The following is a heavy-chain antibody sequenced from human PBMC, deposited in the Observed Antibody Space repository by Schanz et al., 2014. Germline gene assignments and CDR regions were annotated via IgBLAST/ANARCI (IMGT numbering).Heavy chain of an antibody. V-gene: IGHV1-46*03. J-gene: IGHJ3*02. Sequence: QVQLVQSGAEVKKPGASVRVSCKASGYIFGSHGMTWVRQAPGQGLEWMGIINPSVGNTNYAQKFRGRVTMTRDTSTSTVYMELSSLRSEDTAVYFCARGPSTGAFDIWGQGTMVTVSS. CDR2: INPSVGNT. CDR3: ARGPSTGAFDI. CDR1: GYIFGSHG.